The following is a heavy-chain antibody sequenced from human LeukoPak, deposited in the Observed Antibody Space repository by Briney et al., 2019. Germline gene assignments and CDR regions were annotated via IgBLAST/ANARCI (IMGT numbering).Heavy chain of an antibody. D-gene: IGHD1-26*01. CDR2: IYWDDDK. Sequence: SGPTLVKPTQTLTLTCTFSGFSLSRSGVGVGRIRQPPGKALEWLALIYWDDDKRYSPSLKSRLTLTKDTSKNQVVLTMTNMDPVDTATYYCAHRRGTYYFQYWGQGTLVTVSS. J-gene: IGHJ4*02. CDR3: AHRRGTYYFQY. V-gene: IGHV2-5*02. CDR1: GFSLSRSGVG.